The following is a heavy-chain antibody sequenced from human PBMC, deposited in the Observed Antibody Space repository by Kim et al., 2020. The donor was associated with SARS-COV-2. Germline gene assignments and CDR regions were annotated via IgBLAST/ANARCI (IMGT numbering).Heavy chain of an antibody. J-gene: IGHJ6*02. CDR3: AKESGSGSYCVWSYYYYGMDV. D-gene: IGHD3-10*01. CDR2: ISYDGSNK. CDR1: GFTFSSYG. V-gene: IGHV3-30*18. Sequence: GGSLRLSCAASGFTFSSYGMHWVRQAPGKGLEWVAVISYDGSNKYYADSVKGRFTISRDNSKNTLYLQMNSLRAEDTAVYYCAKESGSGSYCVWSYYYYGMDVWGQGTTGTVSS.